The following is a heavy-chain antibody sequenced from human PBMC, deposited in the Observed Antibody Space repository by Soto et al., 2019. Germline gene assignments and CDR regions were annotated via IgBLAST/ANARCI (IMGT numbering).Heavy chain of an antibody. CDR1: GGSFSGYY. CDR2: INHSGST. V-gene: IGHV4-34*01. Sequence: QVQLQQWGAGLLKPSEALSLTCAVYGGSFSGYYWSWIRQPPGKGLEWIGEINHSGSTNYNPSLKSRVTISVDTSKNQFSLKLSSVTAADTAVYYCAREAGAVAGPIDYWGQGTLVTVSS. CDR3: AREAGAVAGPIDY. D-gene: IGHD6-19*01. J-gene: IGHJ4*02.